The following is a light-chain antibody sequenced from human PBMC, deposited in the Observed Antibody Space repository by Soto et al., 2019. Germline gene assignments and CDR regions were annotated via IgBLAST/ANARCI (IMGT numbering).Light chain of an antibody. V-gene: IGKV3-20*01. Sequence: EIVLTQSRSTLSLSPGQRATLACRASQSVSSSYLAWYQQKTGQAPRLXLYGASSRATGIPDRFSGSWYGTDFNLTISRLEPEDFAVYYCQQYGSSPRTFGQGTKVDIK. CDR2: GAS. CDR3: QQYGSSPRT. CDR1: QSVSSSY. J-gene: IGKJ1*01.